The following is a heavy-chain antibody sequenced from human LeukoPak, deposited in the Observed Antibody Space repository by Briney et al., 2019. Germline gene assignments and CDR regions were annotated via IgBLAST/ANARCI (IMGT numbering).Heavy chain of an antibody. CDR3: ARALGPIVVVPAAIKRDYGMDV. CDR2: IYYSGST. V-gene: IGHV4-59*01. CDR1: GVSISSYY. Sequence: SETLSLTCTVSGVSISSYYWSWIRQPPGKGLEWIGYIYYSGSTNYNPSLKSRVTISVDTSKNQFSLKLSSVTAADTAVYYCARALGPIVVVPAAIKRDYGMDVWGQGTTVTVSS. D-gene: IGHD2-2*02. J-gene: IGHJ6*02.